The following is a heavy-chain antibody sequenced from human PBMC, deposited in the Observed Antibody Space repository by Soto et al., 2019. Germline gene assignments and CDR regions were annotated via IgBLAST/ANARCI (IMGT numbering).Heavy chain of an antibody. CDR1: GGSVRCYY. J-gene: IGHJ4*02. Sequence: SETLSLTCAVYGGSVRCYYWSWIRQPPGKGLEWIGEINHSGSTNYNPSLKSRVTISLDTTNNQFSLTLSSVTAADTAVYYCARLNFYWRQGTLVTVTT. CDR3: ARLNFY. CDR2: INHSGST. V-gene: IGHV4-34*01.